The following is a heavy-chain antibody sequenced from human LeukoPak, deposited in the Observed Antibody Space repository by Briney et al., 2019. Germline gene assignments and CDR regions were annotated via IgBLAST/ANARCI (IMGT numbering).Heavy chain of an antibody. CDR3: ARSHLYSSEVQFDP. Sequence: SETLSLTCTVSGGSISSSSYYWGWIRQPPGKGLEWIGSIYYSGSTYYNPSLKSRVTISVDTSKNQFSLKLSSVTAADTAVYYYARSHLYSSEVQFDPWGQGTLVTVSS. CDR1: GGSISSSSYY. V-gene: IGHV4-39*01. J-gene: IGHJ5*02. CDR2: IYYSGST. D-gene: IGHD6-25*01.